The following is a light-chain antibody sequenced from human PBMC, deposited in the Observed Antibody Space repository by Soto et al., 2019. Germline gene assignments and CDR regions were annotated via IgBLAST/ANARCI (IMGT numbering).Light chain of an antibody. V-gene: IGKV1-6*01. J-gene: IGKJ2*01. Sequence: AIQMTQSPSSLSASVGDRVTITCRASQGIRNDLGWYQQKSGKAPKLLIYGASNLQSGDPSRFSGSGSGTDFTLTISSLQPEDFATYYCLQDYNYPRTFGQGTSLEIK. CDR1: QGIRND. CDR3: LQDYNYPRT. CDR2: GAS.